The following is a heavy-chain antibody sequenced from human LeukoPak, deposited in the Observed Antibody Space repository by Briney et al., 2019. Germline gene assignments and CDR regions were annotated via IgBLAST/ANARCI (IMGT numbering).Heavy chain of an antibody. V-gene: IGHV3-23*01. CDR3: AKDRARAYSYGSQYYFDY. Sequence: GGSLRLSCAASGFSFSSYAMSWVRQAPGKGLEWVSGINGRGDSTVYADSVKGRFTISRGNSKNTLYLQMNSLRAEDTAVYYCAKDRARAYSYGSQYYFDYWGQGTLVTVSS. CDR2: INGRGDST. D-gene: IGHD5-18*01. CDR1: GFSFSSYA. J-gene: IGHJ4*02.